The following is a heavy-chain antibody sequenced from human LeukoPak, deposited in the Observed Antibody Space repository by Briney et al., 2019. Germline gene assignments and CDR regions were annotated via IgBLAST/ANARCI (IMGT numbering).Heavy chain of an antibody. Sequence: SQTLSLTCAVSGVSISTGGYYWSWIRQPPGKGLEWIGEINHSGSTNYNPSLKSRVTISVDTSKNQFSLKLSSVTAADTAVYYCAAVYYYDSSGKPYYFDYWGQGTLVTVSS. V-gene: IGHV4-30-2*01. J-gene: IGHJ4*02. D-gene: IGHD3-22*01. CDR3: AAVYYYDSSGKPYYFDY. CDR1: GVSISTGGYY. CDR2: INHSGST.